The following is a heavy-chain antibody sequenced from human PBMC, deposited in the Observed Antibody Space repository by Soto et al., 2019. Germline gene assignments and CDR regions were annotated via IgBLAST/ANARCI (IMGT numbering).Heavy chain of an antibody. CDR3: ASSSPGSRTLMDI. CDR2: INPSGGST. Sequence: ASVKVSCKASGYTFTSYYMHWVRQAPGQGLEWIRIINPSGGSTSYAQKFQGRVTMTRDTSTSTVYMELSSLRSEDTAVYYCASSSPGSRTLMDIWGQGTMVTVSS. D-gene: IGHD6-13*01. CDR1: GYTFTSYY. J-gene: IGHJ3*02. V-gene: IGHV1-46*03.